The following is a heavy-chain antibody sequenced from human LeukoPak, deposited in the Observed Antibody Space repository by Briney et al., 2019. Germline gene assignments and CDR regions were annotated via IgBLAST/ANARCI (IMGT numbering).Heavy chain of an antibody. CDR2: IYHSGST. Sequence: SETLSLTCTVSGYSISSGYYWGWIRQPPGKGLEWIGSIYHSGSTYYNPSLKSRVTISVDTSKNQLSLKLSSVTAADTAVYYGAREGGYYSYYFDYWGQGTLVTVSS. V-gene: IGHV4-38-2*02. D-gene: IGHD3-22*01. CDR1: GYSISSGYY. CDR3: AREGGYYSYYFDY. J-gene: IGHJ4*02.